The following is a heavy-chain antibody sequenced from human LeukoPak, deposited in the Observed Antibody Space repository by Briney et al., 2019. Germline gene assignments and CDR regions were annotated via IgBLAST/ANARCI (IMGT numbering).Heavy chain of an antibody. J-gene: IGHJ4*02. CDR3: ARGGYSGYDPLYYFDY. D-gene: IGHD5-12*01. V-gene: IGHV4-39*07. CDR1: GCSISSSGFS. CDR2: ICYSGRP. Sequence: PSETLSLTCTVSGCSISSSGFSWGCNRQRPGKGLEWGGSICYSGRPYYNQSLKSRVTISVDPYKPQFSLKLSSVPAADTAVYYCARGGYSGYDPLYYFDYWGQGTLVTVSS.